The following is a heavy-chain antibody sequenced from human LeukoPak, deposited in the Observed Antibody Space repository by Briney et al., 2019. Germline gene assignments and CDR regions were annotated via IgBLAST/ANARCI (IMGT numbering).Heavy chain of an antibody. Sequence: GGSLRLSCAASRFSLSSNYMSWVRQAPGKGLEWVSVIYSGGSTYYADSVKGRFTISRDNSKNTVYLQMNSLRAEDTAVYSCARDLNYDSASWGQGTLVTVSA. CDR3: ARDLNYDSAS. CDR2: IYSGGST. V-gene: IGHV3-53*01. CDR1: RFSLSSNY. D-gene: IGHD3-22*01. J-gene: IGHJ5*02.